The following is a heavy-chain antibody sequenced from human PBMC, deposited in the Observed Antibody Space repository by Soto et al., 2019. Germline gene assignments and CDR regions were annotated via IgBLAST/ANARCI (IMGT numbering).Heavy chain of an antibody. D-gene: IGHD6-13*01. J-gene: IGHJ4*01. CDR1: GFTFSNAW. CDR2: IKSKTEGGTP. Sequence: PGGALRLSCAAAGFTFSNAWINWVRQAPGKGLEWVGRIKSKTEGGTPDYAAPVTGRLAISRDDSKNMVYLQMNSLKTEETGIYYCLTDSYSCIRLVRFDYCGHGSLVTVSS. V-gene: IGHV3-15*07. CDR3: LTDSYSCIRLVRFDY.